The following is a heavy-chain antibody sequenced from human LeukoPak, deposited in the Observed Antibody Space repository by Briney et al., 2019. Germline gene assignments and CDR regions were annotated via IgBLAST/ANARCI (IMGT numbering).Heavy chain of an antibody. CDR3: AKSIVVVVAATPGLYYGMDV. D-gene: IGHD2-15*01. J-gene: IGHJ6*02. CDR2: MSPNSGNT. Sequence: GASVKVSCKASGYTFTSYDINWVRQATGQGLEWMGWMSPNSGNTGYAQKFQGRVTMTRNTSISTAYMELSSLRSEDTAVYYCAKSIVVVVAATPGLYYGMDVWGQGTTVTVSS. CDR1: GYTFTSYD. V-gene: IGHV1-8*01.